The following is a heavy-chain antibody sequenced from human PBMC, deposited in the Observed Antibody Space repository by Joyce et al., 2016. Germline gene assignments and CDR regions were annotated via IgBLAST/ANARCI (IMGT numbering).Heavy chain of an antibody. D-gene: IGHD3-10*01. V-gene: IGHV1-18*04. CDR1: GYIFTSYG. CDR3: AREPPPPGTSSGGDY. Sequence: QVQLLQSGPEVKKPGASVKVSCKASGYIFTSYGISWVRQAPGQGLEWLGWISPYKGDTNYARKVQGRLTMTTDTSTSTAYMELRSLRSNDTGVYYCAREPPPPGTSSGGDYWGQGTLVTVSS. CDR2: ISPYKGDT. J-gene: IGHJ4*02.